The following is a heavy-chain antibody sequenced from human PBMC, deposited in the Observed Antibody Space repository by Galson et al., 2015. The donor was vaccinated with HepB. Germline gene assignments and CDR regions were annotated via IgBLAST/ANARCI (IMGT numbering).Heavy chain of an antibody. CDR3: ATVYHFWSGYSDH. V-gene: IGHV3-23*01. CDR1: GFTFSSYA. D-gene: IGHD3-3*01. CDR2: ISGSGGST. J-gene: IGHJ4*02. Sequence: SLRLSCAASGFTFSSYAMSWVRQAPGKGLEWVSAISGSGGSTYYADSVKGRFTISRDNSKNTLYLQMNSLRAEDTAVYYCATVYHFWSGYSDHWGQGTLVTVSS.